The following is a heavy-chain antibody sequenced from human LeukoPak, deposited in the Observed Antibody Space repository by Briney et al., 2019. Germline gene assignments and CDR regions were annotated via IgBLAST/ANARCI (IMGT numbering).Heavy chain of an antibody. D-gene: IGHD1-7*01. Sequence: ASVKVSCKASGYTFTSYYMHWVRQAPGKGLEWMGGFDPEDGETIYAQKFQGRVTMTEDTSTDTAYMELSSLRSEDTAVYYCATIWDYSGGWGQGTLVTVSS. V-gene: IGHV1-24*01. CDR3: ATIWDYSGG. CDR1: GYTFTSYY. J-gene: IGHJ4*02. CDR2: FDPEDGET.